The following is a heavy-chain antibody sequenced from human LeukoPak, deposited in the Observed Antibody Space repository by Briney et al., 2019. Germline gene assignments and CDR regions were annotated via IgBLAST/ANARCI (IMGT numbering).Heavy chain of an antibody. J-gene: IGHJ4*02. CDR1: GFTSSSYA. Sequence: GRSLRLSCAAPGFTSSSYAMSRARQAPRKRPEWLSAISGSGGSTYYADSVKGRFTISRDNSKNTLYLQMNSLRAEDTAVYYCAKEWELLYWGQGTLVTVSS. CDR2: ISGSGGST. CDR3: AKEWELLY. V-gene: IGHV3-23*01. D-gene: IGHD1-26*01.